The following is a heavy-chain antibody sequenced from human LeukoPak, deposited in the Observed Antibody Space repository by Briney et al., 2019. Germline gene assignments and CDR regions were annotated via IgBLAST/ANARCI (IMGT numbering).Heavy chain of an antibody. CDR1: GFTFSSYA. CDR2: ISYDGSNK. J-gene: IGHJ4*02. D-gene: IGHD1-1*01. CDR3: ARGTTGTGDFDY. V-gene: IGHV3-30-3*01. Sequence: PGGSLRLSCAASGFTFSSYAMHWVRQAPGKGLEWVAVISYDGSNKYYADSVKGRFTISRDNSKNTLYLQMNSLRAEDTAVYYCARGTTGTGDFDYWGQGTLVTVPS.